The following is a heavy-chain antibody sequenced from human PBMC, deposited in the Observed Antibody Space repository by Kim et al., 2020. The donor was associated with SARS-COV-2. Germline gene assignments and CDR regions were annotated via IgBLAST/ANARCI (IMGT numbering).Heavy chain of an antibody. Sequence: SVKVSCKASGGTFSSYAISWVRQAPGQGLEWMGGIIPIFGTANYAQKFQGRVTITADESTSTAYMELSSLRSEDTAVYYCASTGDSSGYPNSSFDYWGQGTLVTVSS. CDR3: ASTGDSSGYPNSSFDY. D-gene: IGHD3-22*01. CDR2: IIPIFGTA. J-gene: IGHJ4*02. CDR1: GGTFSSYA. V-gene: IGHV1-69*13.